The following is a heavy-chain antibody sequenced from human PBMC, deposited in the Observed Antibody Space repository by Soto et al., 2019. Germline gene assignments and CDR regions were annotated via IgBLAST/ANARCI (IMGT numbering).Heavy chain of an antibody. J-gene: IGHJ4*02. CDR2: IYYSGST. V-gene: IGHV4-30-4*01. CDR1: GGSISSGDYY. Sequence: SETLSLTCTVSGGSISSGDYYWSWIRQPPGKGLEWIGYIYYSGSTYYNPSLKSRVTISVGTSKNQFSLKLSSVTAADTAVYYCARQSGYSYGYLGYWGQGTLVTVSS. D-gene: IGHD5-18*01. CDR3: ARQSGYSYGYLGY.